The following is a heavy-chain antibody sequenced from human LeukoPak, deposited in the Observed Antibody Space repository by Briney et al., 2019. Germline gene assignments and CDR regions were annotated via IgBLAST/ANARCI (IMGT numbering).Heavy chain of an antibody. V-gene: IGHV4-34*01. D-gene: IGHD5-12*01. CDR2: INHSGST. CDR1: GGSFSGYY. J-gene: IGHJ5*02. Sequence: PSETLSLTCAVYGGSFSGYYWSWIRQPPGKGLEWIGEINHSGSTNYNPSLKSRVTISVDTSKNQFSLKLSSVTAADTAVYYCARGYSGYDPAWFDPWGQGTLVTVSS. CDR3: ARGYSGYDPAWFDP.